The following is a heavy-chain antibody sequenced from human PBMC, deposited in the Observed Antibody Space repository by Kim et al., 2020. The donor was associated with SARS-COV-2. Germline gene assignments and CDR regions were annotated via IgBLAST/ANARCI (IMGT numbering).Heavy chain of an antibody. V-gene: IGHV3-30*18. D-gene: IGHD3-22*01. CDR3: AKAARYYYDSSGYKLDY. CDR2: ISYDGSNK. CDR1: GFTFSSYG. Sequence: GGSLRLSCAASGFTFSSYGMHWVRQAPGKGLEWVAVISYDGSNKYYADSVKGRFTIARDNSKNTLYLQMNSLSAEDTAVYYCAKAARYYYDSSGYKLDY. J-gene: IGHJ4*01.